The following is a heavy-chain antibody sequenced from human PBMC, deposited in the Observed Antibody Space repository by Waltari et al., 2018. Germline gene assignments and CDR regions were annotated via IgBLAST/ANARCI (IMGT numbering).Heavy chain of an antibody. V-gene: IGHV3-72*01. CDR2: STNKATSYTT. CDR3: VRGKKGFDY. CDR1: GFTFSDHY. J-gene: IGHJ4*02. Sequence: EVQLVESGGGLVQPGGSLRLSCVISGFTFSDHYRDWVRQTPGMGLEWVGRSTNKATSYTTIYAASVKGRFSVSRDDSKNSLYLQMDSLKTEDTAVYYCVRGKKGFDYWGQGALVIVSS.